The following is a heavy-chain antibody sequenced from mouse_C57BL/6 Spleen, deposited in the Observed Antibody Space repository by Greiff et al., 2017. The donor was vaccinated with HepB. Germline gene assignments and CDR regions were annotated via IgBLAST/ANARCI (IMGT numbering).Heavy chain of an antibody. CDR3: TRQAQATFYYFDY. J-gene: IGHJ2*01. CDR2: IRNKANNHAT. Sequence: DVKLVESGGGLVQPGGSMKLSCAASGFTFSDAWMDWVRQSPEKGLEWVAEIRNKANNHATYYAESVKGRFTISRDDSKSSVYLQMNSLRAEDTGIYYCTRQAQATFYYFDYWGQGTTLTVSS. D-gene: IGHD3-2*02. V-gene: IGHV6-6*01. CDR1: GFTFSDAW.